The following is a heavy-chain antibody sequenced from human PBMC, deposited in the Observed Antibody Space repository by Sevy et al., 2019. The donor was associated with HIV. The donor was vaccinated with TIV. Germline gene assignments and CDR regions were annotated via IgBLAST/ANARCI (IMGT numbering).Heavy chain of an antibody. CDR3: ARAQGVLLWFGEFPL. J-gene: IGHJ4*02. CDR1: AFTFSSYD. V-gene: IGHV3-30*04. Sequence: GGSLRLSCAASAFTFSSYDMHWVRQAPGKGLEWVAVISDDGNDKDYADSVKGRFTISRDNSKNTLYLQMNSLRIEDTAVYYCARAQGVLLWFGEFPLWGPGTLVTVSS. CDR2: ISDDGNDK. D-gene: IGHD3-10*01.